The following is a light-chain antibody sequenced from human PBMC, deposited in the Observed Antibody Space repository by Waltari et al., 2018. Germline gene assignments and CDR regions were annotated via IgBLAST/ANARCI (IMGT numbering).Light chain of an antibody. CDR3: AAWDDSLSAYV. CDR1: SSSVGSNF. CDR2: RSD. Sequence: QSVLTQPPSASGTPGQEVTISCSGTSSSVGSNFVFWYQQLPGAAPKLLIFRSDRRPSGVPVRISGSKSGTSASLVFTGLRSEDEADYYCAAWDDSLSAYVFGTGTKVTVL. J-gene: IGLJ1*01. V-gene: IGLV1-47*01.